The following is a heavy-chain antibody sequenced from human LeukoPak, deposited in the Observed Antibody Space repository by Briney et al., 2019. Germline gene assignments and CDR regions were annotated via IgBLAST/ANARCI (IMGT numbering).Heavy chain of an antibody. D-gene: IGHD2-2*01. CDR1: GFTFSTYA. CDR2: ISGGGSST. CDR3: AKRGYCSSITCSVGAFDI. V-gene: IGHV3-23*01. J-gene: IGHJ3*02. Sequence: GGSLRLSCAASGFTFSTYAMSWVRQAPGKGLEWVSGISGGGSSTYYADSVKGRFTISRDNSKNTVYLQMNSLRAEDTAVYYCAKRGYCSSITCSVGAFDIWGQGTMVTVSS.